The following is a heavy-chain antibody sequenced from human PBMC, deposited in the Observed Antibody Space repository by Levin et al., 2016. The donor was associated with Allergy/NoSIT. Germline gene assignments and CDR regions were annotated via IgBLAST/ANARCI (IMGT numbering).Heavy chain of an antibody. Sequence: WIRQPPGKGLEWIGYIYYSGSTYYNPSLKSRVTISVGTSKNQFSLKLSSVTAADTAVYYCARDNGGRYYGSGSYYTYYYYYGMDVWGQGTTVTVSS. CDR3: ARDNGGRYYGSGSYYTYYYYYGMDV. D-gene: IGHD3-10*01. CDR2: IYYSGST. J-gene: IGHJ6*02. V-gene: IGHV4-31*02.